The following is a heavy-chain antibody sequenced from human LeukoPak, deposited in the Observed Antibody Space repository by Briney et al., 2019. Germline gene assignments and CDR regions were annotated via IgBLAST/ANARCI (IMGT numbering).Heavy chain of an antibody. CDR3: ARPRDSGWVKTWDS. V-gene: IGHV3-7*03. CDR1: GYTFRTNC. Sequence: GRTLRLSCEVSGYTFRTNCTTWVRHAPAPGLERVANIKQDGSEKYYMDSVKGRFAISRDNAQNSLYLKMNSLRAEEPAGNYWARPRDSGWVKTWDSWGKGTLVTVSS. J-gene: IGHJ4*02. D-gene: IGHD6-25*01. CDR2: IKQDGSEK.